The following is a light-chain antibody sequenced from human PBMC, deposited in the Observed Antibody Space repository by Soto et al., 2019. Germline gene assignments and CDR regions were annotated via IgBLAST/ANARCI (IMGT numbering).Light chain of an antibody. CDR1: SSDVGAYNW. CDR3: CSYAGSYTLV. V-gene: IGLV2-11*01. J-gene: IGLJ3*02. Sequence: QSALTQPRSVSGSPGQSVTISCAGTSSDVGAYNWVSWYQQHPGKVPKLMIYDVNRRPSGVPDRFSGSKSGNTASLTISGLQADDEADYYCCSYAGSYTLVFGGGTKLTFL. CDR2: DVN.